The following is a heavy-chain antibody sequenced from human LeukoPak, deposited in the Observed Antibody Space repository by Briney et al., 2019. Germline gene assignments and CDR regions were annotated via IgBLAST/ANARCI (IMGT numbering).Heavy chain of an antibody. Sequence: ASVKVSCKASDYTFTSCGISWVRQAPGQGLEWMGWNSAYNGNTNYAQKLQGRVTMTTDTSTSTAYMELRSLRSDDTAVYYCARESYDSSGYYPGYWGQGTLVTVSS. CDR2: NSAYNGNT. CDR1: DYTFTSCG. V-gene: IGHV1-18*01. CDR3: ARESYDSSGYYPGY. D-gene: IGHD3-22*01. J-gene: IGHJ4*02.